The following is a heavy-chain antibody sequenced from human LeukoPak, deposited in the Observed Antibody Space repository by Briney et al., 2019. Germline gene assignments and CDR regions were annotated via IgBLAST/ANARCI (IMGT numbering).Heavy chain of an antibody. D-gene: IGHD3-10*01. J-gene: IGHJ4*02. V-gene: IGHV4-30-2*01. CDR3: ARQKYYYGSGSFFDY. CDR1: GGSISNGGYY. CDR2: IYHSGST. Sequence: SETLSLTCTVSGGSISNGGYYWSWIWQPPGKGLEWIGHIYHSGSTYYNPSLKSRVTISVDTSKNQFSLKLSSVTAADTAVYYCARQKYYYGSGSFFDYWGQGTLVTVSS.